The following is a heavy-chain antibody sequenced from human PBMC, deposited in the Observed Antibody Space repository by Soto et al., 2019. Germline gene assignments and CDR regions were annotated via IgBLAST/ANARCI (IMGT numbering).Heavy chain of an antibody. J-gene: IGHJ4*02. Sequence: EVQLLESGGGLAQPGGSLRLSCAASGFAFSPYGMSWVCQAHGKGLEWVSSITSTGGTTYYADSVKGRFTISRENSKNTLYLQINSLRAEDTAVYYCAKVGISGTKYFEYWGQGTLVTVSS. D-gene: IGHD1-20*01. V-gene: IGHV3-23*01. CDR1: GFAFSPYG. CDR3: AKVGISGTKYFEY. CDR2: ITSTGGTT.